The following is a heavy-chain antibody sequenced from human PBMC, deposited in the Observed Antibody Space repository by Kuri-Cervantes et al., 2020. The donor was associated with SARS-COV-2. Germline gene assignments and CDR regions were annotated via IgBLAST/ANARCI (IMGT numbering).Heavy chain of an antibody. D-gene: IGHD6-19*01. J-gene: IGHJ4*01. Sequence: GGSLRLSCKGSGYSFTSYWIGWVRQMPGKGLEWMGIIYPGDSDTRYSPSFQGQVTISADKSISTAYLQWSSLKASDTAMYYCARGGYSSGWYSDGFDYWGQGTPVTVSS. CDR2: IYPGDSDT. CDR3: ARGGYSSGWYSDGFDY. V-gene: IGHV5-51*01. CDR1: GYSFTSYW.